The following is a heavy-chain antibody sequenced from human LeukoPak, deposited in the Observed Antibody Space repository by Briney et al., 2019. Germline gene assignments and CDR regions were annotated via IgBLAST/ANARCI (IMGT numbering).Heavy chain of an antibody. CDR3: ARASYDFWSGYFEGLDYFDY. V-gene: IGHV3-48*03. CDR1: GFTFSSYE. CDR2: ISGSGSTI. Sequence: GGSLRLSCAASGFTFSSYEMSWVRQAPGKGLEWVSYISGSGSTIYYADSLKGRFTISRDNAKNSLYPQMNSLRAEDTAVYYCARASYDFWSGYFEGLDYFDYWGQGTLVTVSS. J-gene: IGHJ4*02. D-gene: IGHD3-3*01.